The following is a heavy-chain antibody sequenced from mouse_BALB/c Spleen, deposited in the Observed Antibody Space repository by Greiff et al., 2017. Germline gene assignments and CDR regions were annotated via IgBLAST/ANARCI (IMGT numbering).Heavy chain of an antibody. CDR2: INPSNGGT. J-gene: IGHJ3*01. CDR3: TRWGTTATFAY. CDR1: GYTFTSYY. Sequence: QVQLQQPGAELVKPGASVKLSCKASGYTFTSYYMYWVKQRPGQGLEWIGGINPSNGGTNFNEKFKSKATLTVDKSSSTAYMQLSSLTSEDSAVYYCTRWGTTATFAYWGQGTLVTVSA. D-gene: IGHD1-2*01. V-gene: IGHV1S81*02.